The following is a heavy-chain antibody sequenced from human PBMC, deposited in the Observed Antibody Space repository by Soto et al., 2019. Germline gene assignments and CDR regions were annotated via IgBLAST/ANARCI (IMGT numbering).Heavy chain of an antibody. CDR2: INSDGSST. V-gene: IGHV3-74*01. J-gene: IGHJ6*02. CDR1: GSTFSNDW. Sequence: GGSLRLSCAVSGSTFSNDWMHWVRQAPGKGRVWVSPINSDGSSTNYADFVKGRFTIARDTAKNTVYLQMNSLRVEDTAVSYCARDRSYSLDVWGQGTTVTLSS. CDR3: ARDRSYSLDV.